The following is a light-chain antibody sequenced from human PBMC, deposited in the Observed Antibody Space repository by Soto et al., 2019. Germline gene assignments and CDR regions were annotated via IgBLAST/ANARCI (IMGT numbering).Light chain of an antibody. J-gene: IGKJ4*01. Sequence: IALTQSPGTLSLSPCERAALSRRASQGLSNTLLAWYQQKPGQAPRLLIYGASGRAAGIPDRFSGSGSGTDFTLSISRLEPEDFAVYYCQQYGVSPTFGGGTKVDIK. CDR1: QGLSNTL. CDR3: QQYGVSPT. V-gene: IGKV3-20*01. CDR2: GAS.